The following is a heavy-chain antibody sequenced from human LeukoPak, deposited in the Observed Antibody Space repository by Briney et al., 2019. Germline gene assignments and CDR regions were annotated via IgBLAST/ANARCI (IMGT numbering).Heavy chain of an antibody. CDR1: GYTFTNYY. CDR2: INPSSGST. Sequence: ASVKVSCKASGYTFTNYYMHWVRQAPGQGLEWMGIINPSSGSTDYAQKFQGRVTMTRDTSTSTVYMELSSLRSEDTAVYYCARARGTTSYYDAFDTWGQGTMVTVSS. V-gene: IGHV1-46*03. J-gene: IGHJ3*02. D-gene: IGHD4-17*01. CDR3: ARARGTTSYYDAFDT.